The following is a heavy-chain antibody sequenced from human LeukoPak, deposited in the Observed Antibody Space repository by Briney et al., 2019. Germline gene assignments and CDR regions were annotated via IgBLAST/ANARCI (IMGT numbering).Heavy chain of an antibody. D-gene: IGHD1-26*01. Sequence: HAGGSLRLSCAASGFTLSNYWMSWVRQAPGKGPEWVANIKQDGSEKYYVDSVKGRFTISRDNAYNSLHLQMSSLRADDTAVYYCARQGSTWWDPFDFWGQGTLVTVSS. CDR2: IKQDGSEK. CDR1: GFTLSNYW. CDR3: ARQGSTWWDPFDF. V-gene: IGHV3-7*03. J-gene: IGHJ4*02.